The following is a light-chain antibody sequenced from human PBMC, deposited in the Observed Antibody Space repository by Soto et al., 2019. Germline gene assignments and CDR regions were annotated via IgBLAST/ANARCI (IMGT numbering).Light chain of an antibody. CDR1: GSDVGNYNY. CDR3: CSYAGSYTWV. Sequence: QSVLTQPRSVSGSPGQSVTISCTGTGSDVGNYNYVSWYQQHPGKAPKVMIYDVNKWPSGVPDRFSGSKSGNTASLTISGLQAEDEADYYCCSYAGSYTWVFGGGTKLTVL. CDR2: DVN. V-gene: IGLV2-11*01. J-gene: IGLJ3*02.